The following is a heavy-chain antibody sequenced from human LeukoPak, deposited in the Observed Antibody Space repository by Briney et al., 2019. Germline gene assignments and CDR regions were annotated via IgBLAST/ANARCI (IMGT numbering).Heavy chain of an antibody. CDR2: INPNSGGT. D-gene: IGHD5-18*01. CDR1: GYTFTGYY. J-gene: IGHJ4*02. CDR3: ARDRSPAPGRSYGRGHFDY. Sequence: GASVKVSCKASGYTFTGYYMHWVRQARGQGLEWMGWINPNSGGTNYAQKFQGRVTMTRDTSISTAYMELSRLRSDDTAVYYCARDRSPAPGRSYGRGHFDYWGQGTLVTVSS. V-gene: IGHV1-2*02.